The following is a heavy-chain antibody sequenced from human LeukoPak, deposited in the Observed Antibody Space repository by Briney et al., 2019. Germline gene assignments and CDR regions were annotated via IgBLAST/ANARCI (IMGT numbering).Heavy chain of an antibody. Sequence: PGGSLRLSCAASGLSISSYEMNWVRQAPGKGLQWVSHISSSGSTIWYADSVKGRFTISRDNAKNSLYLQMNSLRAEDTAVYHCAKDVEWLFQGLFDYWGQGTLVTVSS. J-gene: IGHJ4*02. D-gene: IGHD3-3*01. V-gene: IGHV3-48*03. CDR1: GLSISSYE. CDR3: AKDVEWLFQGLFDY. CDR2: ISSSGSTI.